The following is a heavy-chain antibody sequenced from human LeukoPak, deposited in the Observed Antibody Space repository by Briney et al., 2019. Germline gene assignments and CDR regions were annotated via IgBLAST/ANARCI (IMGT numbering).Heavy chain of an antibody. CDR2: ISYDGSNK. CDR1: GFIFSSYG. V-gene: IGHV3-30*18. CDR3: AKEMGVAAAGLDAFDI. Sequence: PGGSLRLSCAASGFIFSSYGMHWVRQAPGKGLEWVAVISYDGSNKYYADCVKGRFTISRDNSKNTLYLQMNSLRAEDTAVYYCAKEMGVAAAGLDAFDIWGQGTMVTVSS. J-gene: IGHJ3*02. D-gene: IGHD6-13*01.